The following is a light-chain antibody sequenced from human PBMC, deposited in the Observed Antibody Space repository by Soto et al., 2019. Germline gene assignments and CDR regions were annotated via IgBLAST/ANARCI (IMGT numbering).Light chain of an antibody. CDR2: ENN. CDR3: GTWDSSLSAVV. CDR1: SSNIGNNY. Sequence: QSVLTQPPSVSAAPGQKVTISCSGSSSNIGNNYVSWYQQLPGTAPQLLIHENNKRPSRIPDRFSGSKSVTSATLGITGLQTGDEADYYCGTWDSSLSAVVFGGGTKLTVL. V-gene: IGLV1-51*02. J-gene: IGLJ2*01.